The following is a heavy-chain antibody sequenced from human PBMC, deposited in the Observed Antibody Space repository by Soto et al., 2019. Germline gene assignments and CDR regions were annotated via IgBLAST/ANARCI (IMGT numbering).Heavy chain of an antibody. CDR2: IYYSGST. J-gene: IGHJ4*02. Sequence: SETLSLTCTVSGGSISSHYWSWIRQPPGKGLEWIGYIYYSGSTNYNPSLKSRVTISVDTSKNQFSLKLSSVTAADTAVYYCARIGDPKNGDYDFDYWGQGTLVTVSS. CDR1: GGSISSHY. V-gene: IGHV4-59*08. CDR3: ARIGDPKNGDYDFDY. D-gene: IGHD4-17*01.